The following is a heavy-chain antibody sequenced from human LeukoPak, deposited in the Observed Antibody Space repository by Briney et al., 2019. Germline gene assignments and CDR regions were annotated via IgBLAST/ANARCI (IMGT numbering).Heavy chain of an antibody. CDR1: GGSISSYY. CDR2: IYYSGST. D-gene: IGHD1-26*01. CDR3: ARDQMGGTHY. Sequence: SETLSLTCTVSGGSISSYYWSWIRQPPGKGLEWLGYIYYSGSTNYTPSLKSRVTISVDTSKNQFSLKLSSVTAADTAVYYCARDQMGGTHYWGQGTLVTVSS. J-gene: IGHJ4*02. V-gene: IGHV4-59*01.